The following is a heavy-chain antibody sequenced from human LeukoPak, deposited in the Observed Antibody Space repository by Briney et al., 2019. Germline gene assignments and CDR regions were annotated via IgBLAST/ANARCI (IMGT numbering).Heavy chain of an antibody. J-gene: IGHJ4*02. V-gene: IGHV1-69*13. CDR3: ARDLARRIVGATPAY. CDR2: IIPIFGTA. Sequence: SVKVSCKASGGTFSSYAISWVRQAPGQGLEWMGGIIPIFGTANYAQKFQGRVTITADESTSTAYMELSSLRSEDTAVYYCARDLARRIVGATPAYWGQGTLVTVSS. CDR1: GGTFSSYA. D-gene: IGHD1-26*01.